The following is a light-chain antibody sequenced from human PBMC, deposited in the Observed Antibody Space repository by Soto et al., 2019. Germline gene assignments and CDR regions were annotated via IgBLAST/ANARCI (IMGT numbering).Light chain of an antibody. CDR1: SSDVGGANY. J-gene: IGLJ1*01. Sequence: QSVLTQPPSASGSPGQSVAISCTGTSSDVGGANYVSWYQQHPGKGPRLMIYEVSKRTSGVPDRFSGSKSGNTASLTVSGLQADDEAAYYCNSYAGSNNYVFGSGTKVTVL. CDR2: EVS. V-gene: IGLV2-8*01. CDR3: NSYAGSNNYV.